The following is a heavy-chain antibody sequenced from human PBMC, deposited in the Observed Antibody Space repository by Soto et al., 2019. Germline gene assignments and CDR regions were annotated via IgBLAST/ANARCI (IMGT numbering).Heavy chain of an antibody. Sequence: SETLSLTCAVYGGSFSGYYWSWIRQPPGKGLEWIGEINHSGSTNYNPSLKSRVTISVDTSKNQFSLKLSSVTAADTAVYYCARGNYDFWSGYFRSDSRNNWFDPWGQGTLVTVSS. V-gene: IGHV4-34*01. CDR2: INHSGST. J-gene: IGHJ5*02. CDR1: GGSFSGYY. D-gene: IGHD3-3*01. CDR3: ARGNYDFWSGYFRSDSRNNWFDP.